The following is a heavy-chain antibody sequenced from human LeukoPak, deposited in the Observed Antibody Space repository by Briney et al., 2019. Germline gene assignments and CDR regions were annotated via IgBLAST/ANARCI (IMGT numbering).Heavy chain of an antibody. CDR2: ISYDGSNK. CDR3: ARDHLADVAVFPAAGTE. J-gene: IGHJ4*02. Sequence: QPGGSLRLSCAASGFTFSSYAMSWVRQAPGKGLEWVAVISYDGSNKYYADSVKGRFTISRDNSKNTLYLQMNSLRAEDTAVYYCARDHLADVAVFPAAGTEWGQGTLVTVSS. D-gene: IGHD6-13*01. V-gene: IGHV3-30-3*01. CDR1: GFTFSSYA.